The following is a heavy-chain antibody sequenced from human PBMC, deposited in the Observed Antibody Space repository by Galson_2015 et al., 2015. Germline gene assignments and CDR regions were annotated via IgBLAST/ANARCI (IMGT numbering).Heavy chain of an antibody. D-gene: IGHD4-17*01. Sequence: SLRLSCAASGFTFTTYSMNWVRQAPGKGLEWVSTSGRSRVYRFYADSVKGRFTISRDNAKNSLYLQMNSLRAEDTAVYYCARGEDCGDYYYYFDLWGQGTLVTVSS. CDR1: GFTFTTYS. CDR2: SGRSRVYR. J-gene: IGHJ4*02. CDR3: ARGEDCGDYYYYFDL. V-gene: IGHV3-21*01.